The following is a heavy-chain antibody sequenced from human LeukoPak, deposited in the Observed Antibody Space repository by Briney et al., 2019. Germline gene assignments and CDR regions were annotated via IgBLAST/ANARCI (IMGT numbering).Heavy chain of an antibody. CDR2: ISGSGGST. V-gene: IGHV3-23*01. D-gene: IGHD5-18*01. J-gene: IGHJ4*02. CDR1: GFTFSSYA. Sequence: GGSLRLSCAASGFTFSSYAMTWVRQAPGKGLEWVSDISGSGGSTYYADSVKGRFTISRDNSKNTLYLHMNSLRAEDTAVYYCAKDLGYTYGPFDSWGQGTLVTVSS. CDR3: AKDLGYTYGPFDS.